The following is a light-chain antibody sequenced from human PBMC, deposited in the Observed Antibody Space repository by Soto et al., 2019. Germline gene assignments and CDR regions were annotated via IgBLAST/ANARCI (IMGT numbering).Light chain of an antibody. CDR3: SSHAGSKRV. CDR1: SSDVGGYNF. J-gene: IGLJ1*01. CDR2: EVN. Sequence: QSALTQPPSASGSPGQLVTISCTGTSSDVGGYNFVSWYQQHPGKAPKLMIYEVNKRPSGVPDRFSGSKSGNTASLTVSGLQAEDEGDYYCSSHAGSKRVFGTGTKLTVL. V-gene: IGLV2-8*01.